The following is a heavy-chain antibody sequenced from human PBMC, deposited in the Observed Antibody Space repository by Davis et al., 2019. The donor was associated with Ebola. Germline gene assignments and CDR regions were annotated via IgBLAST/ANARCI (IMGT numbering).Heavy chain of an antibody. CDR3: VKGARCSSTSCGARYYMDV. CDR1: GFTFSSYA. CDR2: ISSNGGST. D-gene: IGHD2-2*01. J-gene: IGHJ6*03. V-gene: IGHV3-64D*06. Sequence: GESLKISCSASGFTFSSYAMHWVRQAPGKGLEYVSAISSNGGSTYYADSVKGRFTISRDNSKNTLYLQMSSLRAEDTAVYYCVKGARCSSTSCGARYYMDVWGKGTTVTVSS.